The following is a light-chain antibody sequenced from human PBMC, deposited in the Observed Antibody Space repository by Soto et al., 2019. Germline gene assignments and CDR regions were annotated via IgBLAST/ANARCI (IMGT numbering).Light chain of an antibody. V-gene: IGLV1-47*01. CDR2: RNN. CDR3: AAWDDSLSGYV. J-gene: IGLJ1*01. Sequence: QSVLTQSPSASGTPGQRVTISCSGSGSNIGTKYVYWYQQLPGTAPKLLIYRNNQRPSGVPDRFSGSKSGTSASLAISGLRSEDEADYYCAAWDDSLSGYVFATGTKVTVL. CDR1: GSNIGTKY.